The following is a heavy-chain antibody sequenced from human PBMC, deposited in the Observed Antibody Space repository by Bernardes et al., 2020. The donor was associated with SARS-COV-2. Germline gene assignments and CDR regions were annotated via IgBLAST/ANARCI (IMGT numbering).Heavy chain of an antibody. CDR2: IYSGGST. V-gene: IGHV3-66*02. Sequence: GGSLRLSCAASGFTVSSNYMSWVRQAPGKGLEWVSVIYSGGSTYYADSVKGRFTISRDNSKNTLYLQMNSLRAEDTSVYYCAREWLEYDFWSCYYTSSGMDDWGQGTTVTVSS. J-gene: IGHJ6*02. CDR1: GFTVSSNY. D-gene: IGHD3-3*01. CDR3: AREWLEYDFWSCYYTSSGMDD.